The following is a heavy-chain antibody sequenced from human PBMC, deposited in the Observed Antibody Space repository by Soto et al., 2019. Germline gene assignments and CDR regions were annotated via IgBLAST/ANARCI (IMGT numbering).Heavy chain of an antibody. CDR1: EYSFTSYC. J-gene: IGHJ3*02. V-gene: IGHV5-51*01. CDR3: ARSGVDDILTGYSPPGDI. CDR2: IYPGDSDT. D-gene: IGHD3-9*01. Sequence: GQSLKISCKGSEYSFTSYCIGWVSQMPGKGLEWMGIIYPGDSDTRYSPSFQGQVTISADKSISTAYLQWSSLKASDTAMYYCARSGVDDILTGYSPPGDIWGQGTMVTVSS.